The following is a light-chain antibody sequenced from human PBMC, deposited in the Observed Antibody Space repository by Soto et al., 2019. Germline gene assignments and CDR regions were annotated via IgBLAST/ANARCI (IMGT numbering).Light chain of an antibody. J-gene: IGLJ1*01. V-gene: IGLV2-14*03. CDR3: SSYARSSTDV. CDR2: DVS. Sequence: QSALTQPASVSGSPGQSITISCTGTSSDVGGYNHVYWYQQHPGKAPKLMIYDVSNRPSGVSNLFFGSKSGNTASLTISGLQAEDEADYYCSSYARSSTDVFGTGTKLTVL. CDR1: SSDVGGYNH.